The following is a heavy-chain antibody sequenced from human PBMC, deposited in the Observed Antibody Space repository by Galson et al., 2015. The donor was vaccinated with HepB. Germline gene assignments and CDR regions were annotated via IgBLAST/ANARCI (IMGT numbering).Heavy chain of an antibody. CDR2: IHYSGST. V-gene: IGHV4-59*08. D-gene: IGHD3-10*01. J-gene: IGHJ6*03. Sequence: LEWIGCIHYSGSTNYNPSLKSRVTMSLDTSKNQFSLRLSSVTAADTAVYYCARTSGRYYKYYYLDVWGKGTTVTVSS. CDR3: ARTSGRYYKYYYLDV.